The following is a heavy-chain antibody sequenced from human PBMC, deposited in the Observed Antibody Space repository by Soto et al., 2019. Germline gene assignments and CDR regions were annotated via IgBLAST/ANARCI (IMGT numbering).Heavy chain of an antibody. D-gene: IGHD6-19*01. CDR1: GDSVSSNSAA. V-gene: IGHV6-1*01. CDR2: TYYRSKWYN. J-gene: IGHJ5*02. CDR3: ARVGYYRSSSGWYVNWFDP. Sequence: SQTLSLTCVISGDSVSSNSAAWNWIRQSPSRGLEWLGRTYYRSKWYNDYAVSVKSRITINPDTSKNRFSLQLNSVTPEDTAVYYCARVGYYRSSSGWYVNWFDPWGQGTLVTVSS.